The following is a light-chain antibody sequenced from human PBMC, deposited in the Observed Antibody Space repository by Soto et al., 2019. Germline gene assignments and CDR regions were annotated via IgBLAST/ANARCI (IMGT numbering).Light chain of an antibody. Sequence: QSALTQPASVSGSPGQSITISCTRTSSDVGSYNLVSWYQQHPGKAPKLMIYEGSKRPSGVSNRFSGSTSGNTASLTISGLQAEDEADYYCCSYAGSTTPVVFGGGTKLTVL. CDR2: EGS. CDR3: CSYAGSTTPVV. CDR1: SSDVGSYNL. V-gene: IGLV2-23*01. J-gene: IGLJ2*01.